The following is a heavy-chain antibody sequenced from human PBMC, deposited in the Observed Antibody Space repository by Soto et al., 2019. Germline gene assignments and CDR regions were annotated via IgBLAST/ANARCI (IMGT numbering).Heavy chain of an antibody. CDR3: ARDRARNTAMVPPRGMDV. Sequence: ASVKVSCKASGYTFTSYVISWVRQAPGQGLEWMGWISAYNGSTNYAQKLQGRVTMTTDTSTSTAYMELRSLRSDDTAVYYCARDRARNTAMVPPRGMDVWGQGTTVTVS. CDR1: GYTFTSYV. D-gene: IGHD5-18*01. V-gene: IGHV1-18*01. CDR2: ISAYNGST. J-gene: IGHJ6*02.